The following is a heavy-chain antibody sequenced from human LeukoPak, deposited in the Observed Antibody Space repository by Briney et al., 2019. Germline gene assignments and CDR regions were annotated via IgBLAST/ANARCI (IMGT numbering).Heavy chain of an antibody. Sequence: PSETLSLTCTVSGGSISSSSYYWGWIRQPPGKGLEWIGSIYYSGSTYYNPSLKSRVTISVDTSKNQFSLKLSSVTAADTAVYYCARYRDCGGDWCFQHWGQGTLVTVSS. J-gene: IGHJ1*01. V-gene: IGHV4-39*01. CDR2: IYYSGST. CDR1: GGSISSSSYY. CDR3: ARYRDCGGDWCFQH. D-gene: IGHD2-21*01.